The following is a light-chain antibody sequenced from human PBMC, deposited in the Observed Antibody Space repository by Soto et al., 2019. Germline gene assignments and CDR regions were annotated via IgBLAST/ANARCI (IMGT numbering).Light chain of an antibody. Sequence: DSQMTQSPSSLSASGGDRVTITCRASQDINNYLAWYQQKPGKAPKLLIYAASTLQSGVPPRFSGGGSGTDFTLTISSLQPEDVATYYCQKYNNGPPATFGPGTKVGV. J-gene: IGKJ3*01. CDR2: AAS. CDR1: QDINNY. CDR3: QKYNNGPPAT. V-gene: IGKV1-27*01.